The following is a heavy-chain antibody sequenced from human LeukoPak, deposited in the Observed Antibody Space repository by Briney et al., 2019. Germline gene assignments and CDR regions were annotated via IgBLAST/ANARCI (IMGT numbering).Heavy chain of an antibody. V-gene: IGHV4-31*03. CDR2: IYYSGST. CDR3: ARDRAQSHYGMDV. CDR1: GGFISSGGYY. J-gene: IGHJ6*02. D-gene: IGHD3-10*01. Sequence: SQTLSLTCTVSGGFISSGGYYWSWIRQHPGKGLEWIGYIYYSGSTYYNPSLKSRVTISVDTSKNQFSLKLSSVTAADTAVYYCARDRAQSHYGMDVWGQGTTVTVSS.